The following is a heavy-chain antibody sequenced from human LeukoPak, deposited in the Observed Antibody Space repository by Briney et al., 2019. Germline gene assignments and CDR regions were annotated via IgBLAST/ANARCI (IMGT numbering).Heavy chain of an antibody. Sequence: ASVKFSCKASGGTFSSYAFSWVRQAPGQGLEWMGWISAYNGNTNYAQKLQGRVTMTTDTSTSTAYMELRSLRSDDTAVYYCVRDTAGDFWSGYHLLFWGFDYWGQGTLVTVSS. CDR1: GGTFSSYA. CDR2: ISAYNGNT. J-gene: IGHJ4*02. D-gene: IGHD3-3*01. V-gene: IGHV1-18*01. CDR3: VRDTAGDFWSGYHLLFWGFDY.